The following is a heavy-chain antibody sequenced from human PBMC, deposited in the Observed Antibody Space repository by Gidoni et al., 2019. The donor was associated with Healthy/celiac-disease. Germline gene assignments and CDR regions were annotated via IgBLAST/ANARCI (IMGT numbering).Heavy chain of an antibody. CDR3: ARDSGYDFWSGYYGMDV. J-gene: IGHJ6*02. D-gene: IGHD3-3*01. Sequence: EVQLVESGGGLVKPGGSLRLSCAASGFTFSSYSMNWVRQAPGKGLEWVSSISSSSSYIYYADSVKGRFTISRDNAKNSLYLQMNSLRAEDTAVYYCARDSGYDFWSGYYGMDVWGQGTTVTVSS. CDR1: GFTFSSYS. V-gene: IGHV3-21*01. CDR2: ISSSSSYI.